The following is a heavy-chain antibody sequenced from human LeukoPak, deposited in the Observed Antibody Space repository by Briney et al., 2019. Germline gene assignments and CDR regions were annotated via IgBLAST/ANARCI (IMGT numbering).Heavy chain of an antibody. CDR1: GFTFSRYW. J-gene: IGHJ4*02. D-gene: IGHD1-1*01. V-gene: IGHV3-74*01. CDR3: GRDIQLSY. CDR2: ISSDESRT. Sequence: PGGSLRLSCAASGFTFSRYWMHWVRQAPGKGLVWVSRISSDESRTNYADSVKGRFTISRDNSNATLYLQMGSLRAGDTAVYFCGRDIQLSYLGQGTLVTVSS.